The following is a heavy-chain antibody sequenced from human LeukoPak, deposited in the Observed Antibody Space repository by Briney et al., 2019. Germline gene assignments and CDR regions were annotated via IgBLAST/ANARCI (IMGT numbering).Heavy chain of an antibody. CDR3: TSPGSTGY. CDR2: IRSKANSYAT. Sequence: GGSLRLSCAASGFTFSYHYMDWVRQASGKGLEWVGRIRSKANSYATAYAASVKGRFTISRDDSKNTAYLQMNSLKTEDTAVYYCTSPGSTGYWGQGTLVTVSS. V-gene: IGHV3-73*01. D-gene: IGHD3-10*01. J-gene: IGHJ4*02. CDR1: GFTFSYHY.